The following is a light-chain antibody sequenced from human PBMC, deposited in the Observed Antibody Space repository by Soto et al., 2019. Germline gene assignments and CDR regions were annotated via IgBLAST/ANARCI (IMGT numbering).Light chain of an antibody. CDR3: SSYGGTNNFVI. CDR1: SSDVGAYNY. V-gene: IGLV2-8*01. CDR2: EVN. J-gene: IGLJ2*01. Sequence: QSALTQPPSASGSPGQSVTISCSGTSSDVGAYNYVSWYQQHPGKAPKLMIYEVNKRPSGVPDRFSGSKSGNTASLTVSGLQAEDGADYFCSSYGGTNNFVIFGGGTKVPAL.